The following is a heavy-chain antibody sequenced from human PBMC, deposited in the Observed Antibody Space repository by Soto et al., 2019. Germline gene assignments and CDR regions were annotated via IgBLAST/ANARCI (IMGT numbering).Heavy chain of an antibody. CDR3: ETELYGGNSPPSF. J-gene: IGHJ4*02. CDR1: GFTFSSYG. Sequence: PGGSLRLSCAASGFTFSSYGMHWVRQAPGKGLEWVAVISYDGSNKYYADSVKGRFTISRDNSKNTLYLQMNSLRAEDTAVYYCETELYGGNSPPSFWGQGTLVTVSS. V-gene: IGHV3-30*03. D-gene: IGHD4-17*01. CDR2: ISYDGSNK.